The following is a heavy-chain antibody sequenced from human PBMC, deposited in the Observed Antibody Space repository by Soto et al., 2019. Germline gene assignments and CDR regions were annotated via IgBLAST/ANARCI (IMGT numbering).Heavy chain of an antibody. Sequence: GGPLRLACVVCGFTFGKNAMRWVRQAAGNELQWVSAISYSGSDTFYADSVKGRFTISRDNSKNTVSLQMNSLRAEETALYYCAQSDCGGDWGVYHYDHWRQGSQVTVSS. J-gene: IGHJ5*02. D-gene: IGHD2-21*02. V-gene: IGHV3-23*01. CDR2: ISYSGSDT. CDR3: AQSDCGGDWGVYHYDH. CDR1: GFTFGKNA.